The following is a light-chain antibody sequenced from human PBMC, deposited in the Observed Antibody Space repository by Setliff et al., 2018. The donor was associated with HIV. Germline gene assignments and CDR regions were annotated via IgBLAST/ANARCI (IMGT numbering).Light chain of an antibody. CDR2: EVS. CDR1: SSDVGSYNR. Sequence: QSALTQPPSVSGSPGQSVTISCTGTSSDVGSYNRVSWYQQPPDTAPKLMIYEVSNRPSGVPGRFSGSKSGNTASLTISGLQAEDETDYYCSSYTSSSTYVFGTGTKVTVL. J-gene: IGLJ1*01. CDR3: SSYTSSSTYV. V-gene: IGLV2-18*02.